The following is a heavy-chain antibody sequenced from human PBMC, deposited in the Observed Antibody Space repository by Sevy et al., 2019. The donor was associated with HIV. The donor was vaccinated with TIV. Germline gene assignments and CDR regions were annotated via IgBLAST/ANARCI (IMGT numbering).Heavy chain of an antibody. CDR3: AKDRYYHDSSGIPTYDY. CDR1: GFTFSSYA. CDR2: ISGSGGST. V-gene: IGHV3-23*01. D-gene: IGHD3-22*01. Sequence: GGSLRLSCAASGFTFSSYAMSWVRQAPGKGLEWVSAISGSGGSTYYADSVKGRFTISRDNSKNTLYLQMNSLRAEDTAVYYCAKDRYYHDSSGIPTYDYWGQGTLVTVSS. J-gene: IGHJ4*02.